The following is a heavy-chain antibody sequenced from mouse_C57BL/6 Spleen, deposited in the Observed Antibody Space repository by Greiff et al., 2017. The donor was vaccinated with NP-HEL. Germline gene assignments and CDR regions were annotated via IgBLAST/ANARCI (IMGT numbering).Heavy chain of an antibody. Sequence: EVQLQQSGAELVKPGASVKLSCTASGFNIKDYYMHWVKQRTEQGLEWIGRIDPEDGGTKYAPKFQGKATITADTSSNTAYLQLSSLTSEDTAVDYCARYPYYYGSSYDYFDDRGQGTTLTVST. CDR2: IDPEDGGT. D-gene: IGHD1-1*01. CDR3: ARYPYYYGSSYDYFDD. V-gene: IGHV14-2*01. CDR1: GFNIKDYY. J-gene: IGHJ2*01.